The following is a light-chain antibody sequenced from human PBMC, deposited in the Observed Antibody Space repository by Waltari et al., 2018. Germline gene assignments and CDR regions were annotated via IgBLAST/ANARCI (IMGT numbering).Light chain of an antibody. CDR3: SAYTSTGSLK. CDR2: DLT. CDR1: SADIGAYSY. V-gene: IGLV2-14*03. J-gene: IGLJ2*01. Sequence: QSALTQPASVSGSPGQSITISCTGTSADIGAYSYVPWYHQRPGKVPKLIIYDLTERPSGVSNRFSGSKSGSTASLTVSGLQAEDEGLFYCSAYTSTGSLKFGGGTRVTVL.